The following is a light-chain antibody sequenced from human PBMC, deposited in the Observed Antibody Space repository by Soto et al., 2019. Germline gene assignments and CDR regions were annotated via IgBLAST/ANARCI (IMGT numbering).Light chain of an antibody. CDR1: KLGDKY. CDR3: QAWDSSIVV. Sequence: SYELTQPPSVSVSPGQTATISCSGDKLGDKYACWYQQKPGQSPVLVMYQDSKRPSGIPERFSGSNSGNTATLTIIGTQAMDEADYYCQAWDSSIVVFDGGTKVTVL. CDR2: QDS. J-gene: IGLJ2*01. V-gene: IGLV3-1*01.